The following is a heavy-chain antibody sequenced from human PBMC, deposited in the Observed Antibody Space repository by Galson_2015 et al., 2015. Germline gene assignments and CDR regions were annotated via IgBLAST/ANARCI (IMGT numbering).Heavy chain of an antibody. D-gene: IGHD3-10*01. V-gene: IGHV4-61*09. CDR1: GGSISSGSYC. Sequence: TLSLTCTVSGGSISSGSYCWSWIRQPAGKGLEWIGHIYSSGTTNYNPSLKSRVTISVDTSKNQFSLKLSSATAADTAVYYCARDLWGVSGSYYGFDYWGQGTLVTVSS. CDR2: IYSSGTT. CDR3: ARDLWGVSGSYYGFDY. J-gene: IGHJ4*02.